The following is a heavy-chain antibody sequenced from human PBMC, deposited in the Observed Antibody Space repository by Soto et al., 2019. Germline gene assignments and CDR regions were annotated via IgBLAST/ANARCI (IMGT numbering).Heavy chain of an antibody. CDR1: GGSIGSHY. CDR2: VHYGRST. J-gene: IGHJ4*02. Sequence: SETLSLTCVVSGGSIGSHYWSWIRQPPGGGLEWIGYVHYGRSTNYNPSLKSRVTMSVDTSKNQFYLNLSSVTAADTALYFCARRDYSTSSLGPFDYWGQGILVTVSS. D-gene: IGHD6-6*01. CDR3: ARRDYSTSSLGPFDY. V-gene: IGHV4-59*11.